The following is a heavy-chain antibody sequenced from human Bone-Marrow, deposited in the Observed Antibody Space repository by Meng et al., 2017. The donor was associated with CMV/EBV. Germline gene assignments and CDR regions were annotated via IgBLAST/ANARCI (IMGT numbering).Heavy chain of an antibody. CDR3: ARESPRWGYYYGMDV. D-gene: IGHD3-16*01. CDR1: GFIFDEYA. Sequence: GGSLRLSCAASGFIFDEYAMHWVRQAPGQGLEWVSGISWNRATIAYADSVKGRFTISRDDAENSLYLQMNSLRAEDTAVYYCARESPRWGYYYGMDVWGQGTTVTVSS. J-gene: IGHJ6*02. V-gene: IGHV3-9*01. CDR2: ISWNRATI.